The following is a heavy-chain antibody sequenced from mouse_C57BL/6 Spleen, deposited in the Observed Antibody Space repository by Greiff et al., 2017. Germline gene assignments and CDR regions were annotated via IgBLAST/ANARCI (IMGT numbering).Heavy chain of an antibody. CDR1: GYTFTDYY. V-gene: IGHV1-19*01. J-gene: IGHJ1*03. Sequence: EVQLVESGPVLVKPGASVKMSCKASGYTFTDYYMNWVKQSHGKSLEWIGVINPYNGGTSYNQKFKGKATLTVDKSSSTAYMELNSLTSEDSAVYYCASPFITTVVARYFDVWGTGTTVTVSS. CDR2: INPYNGGT. CDR3: ASPFITTVVARYFDV. D-gene: IGHD1-1*01.